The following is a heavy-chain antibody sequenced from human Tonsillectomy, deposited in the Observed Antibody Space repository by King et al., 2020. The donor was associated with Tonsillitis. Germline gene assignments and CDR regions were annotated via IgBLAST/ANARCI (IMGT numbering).Heavy chain of an antibody. D-gene: IGHD3-22*01. J-gene: IGHJ2*01. CDR1: GFTFSSYA. Sequence: VQLVESGGGVVQPGGSLRLSCAASGFTFSSYAMHWVRQAPGKGLEWVAFIRYDGSYKYYADSVKGRFTISRDNSKNTLYLQMSSLRAEDTAVYYCAKEGSTGDYYDHCYFDLWGRGTLVTVSS. V-gene: IGHV3-30*02. CDR3: AKEGSTGDYYDHCYFDL. CDR2: IRYDGSYK.